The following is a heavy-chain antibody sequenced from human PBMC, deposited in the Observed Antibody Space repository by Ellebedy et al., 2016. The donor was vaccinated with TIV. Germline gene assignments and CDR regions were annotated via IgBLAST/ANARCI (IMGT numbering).Heavy chain of an antibody. Sequence: PGGSLRLSCAASGFTFSSHAMSWVRRAPGKGLEWVSTISDSGSTTDYADSVKGRFTISRDNSKNTLYLQMNSLRAEDTALYYCAKHRGNGYQSASDYWGQGTLVTVSS. V-gene: IGHV3-23*01. CDR3: AKHRGNGYQSASDY. D-gene: IGHD4-23*01. CDR2: ISDSGSTT. CDR1: GFTFSSHA. J-gene: IGHJ4*02.